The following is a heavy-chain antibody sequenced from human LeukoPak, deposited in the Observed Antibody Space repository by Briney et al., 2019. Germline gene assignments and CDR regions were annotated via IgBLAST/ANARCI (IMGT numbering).Heavy chain of an antibody. D-gene: IGHD6-6*01. CDR3: AREFAALDAFDI. J-gene: IGHJ3*02. Sequence: GGSLRLSCAASGFTFSSYSMNWVRQAPGKGLEWVSSISSSSSYIYYADSVKGRFTISRDNAKNSLYLQMNSLRAEDTAAYYCAREFAALDAFDIWGQGTMVTVSS. V-gene: IGHV3-21*01. CDR2: ISSSSSYI. CDR1: GFTFSSYS.